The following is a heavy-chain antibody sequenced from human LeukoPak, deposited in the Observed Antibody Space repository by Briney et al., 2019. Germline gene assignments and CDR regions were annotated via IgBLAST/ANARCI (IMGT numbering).Heavy chain of an antibody. D-gene: IGHD3-10*01. CDR2: INPNSGGT. CDR3: ARRLLWFGEFLGY. Sequence: GASVKVSCKASGYTFTGYYMHWVRQAPGQGLEWMGWINPNSGGTHYAQKFQGRVTMTRDTSISTAYMELSRLRSDDTAVYYCARRLLWFGEFLGYWGQGTLVTVSS. CDR1: GYTFTGYY. V-gene: IGHV1-2*02. J-gene: IGHJ4*02.